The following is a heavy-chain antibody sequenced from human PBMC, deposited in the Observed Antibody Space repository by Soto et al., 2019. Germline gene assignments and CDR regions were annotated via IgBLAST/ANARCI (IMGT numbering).Heavy chain of an antibody. Sequence: SETLSLTCTVSGGSISSSSYYWGWIRQPPGKGLEWIGSIYYSGSTYYNPSLKSRVTISVDTSKNQFSLKLSSVTAADTAVYCCARQQYTFCSSTSCYTGHWFDPWGQGTLVTVSS. CDR2: IYYSGST. CDR3: ARQQYTFCSSTSCYTGHWFDP. D-gene: IGHD2-2*01. CDR1: GGSISSSSYY. V-gene: IGHV4-39*01. J-gene: IGHJ5*02.